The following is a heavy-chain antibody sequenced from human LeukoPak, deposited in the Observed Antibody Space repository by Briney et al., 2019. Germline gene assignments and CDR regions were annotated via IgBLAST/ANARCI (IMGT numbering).Heavy chain of an antibody. V-gene: IGHV3-23*01. CDR1: GFIFSSYA. D-gene: IGHD3-22*01. CDR2: ISGSGGST. J-gene: IGHJ6*03. CDR3: AKGAMIVVTSYYYYMDV. Sequence: GGSLRLSCAASGFIFSSYAMSWVRQAPGKGLEWVSAISGSGGSTYYADSVKGRFTISRDNSKNTLYLQMNSLRAEDTAVYYCAKGAMIVVTSYYYYMDVWGKGTTVTVSS.